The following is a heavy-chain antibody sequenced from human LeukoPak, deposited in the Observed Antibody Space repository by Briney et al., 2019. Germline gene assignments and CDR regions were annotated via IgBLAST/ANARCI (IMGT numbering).Heavy chain of an antibody. J-gene: IGHJ4*02. CDR2: ISSNGGST. CDR3: ARDDGAFDY. V-gene: IGHV3-64*01. CDR1: GFTFSSYA. Sequence: GGSLRLSCAASGFTFSSYAMLWVRQAPGKGLEYVSAISSNGGSTYYVNSVKGRFTISRDNSKNTLYLQMGSLRAEDMAVYYCARDDGAFDYWGQGTLVTVSS. D-gene: IGHD3-10*01.